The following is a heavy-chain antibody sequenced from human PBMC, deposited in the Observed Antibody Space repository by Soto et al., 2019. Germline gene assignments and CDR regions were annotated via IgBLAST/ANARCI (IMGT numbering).Heavy chain of an antibody. Sequence: SVKVSCKASGGTFSSYTISWVRQAPGQGLEWMGRIIPILGIANYAQKFLGRVTITADKSTSTAYMELSSLRSEDTAVYYCARAPIYDFWSGYPYYYMDVWGKGTTVTVSS. CDR3: ARAPIYDFWSGYPYYYMDV. D-gene: IGHD3-3*01. V-gene: IGHV1-69*02. CDR1: GGTFSSYT. CDR2: IIPILGIA. J-gene: IGHJ6*03.